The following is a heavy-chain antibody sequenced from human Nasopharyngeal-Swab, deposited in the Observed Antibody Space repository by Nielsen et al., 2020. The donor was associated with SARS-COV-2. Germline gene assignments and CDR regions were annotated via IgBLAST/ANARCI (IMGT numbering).Heavy chain of an antibody. D-gene: IGHD3-16*01. V-gene: IGHV3-74*01. Sequence: WIRQPPGKGLVWVSRINSDGSSTSYADSVKGRFTISRDNSKNTLYLQMNSLRAEDTAVYYCTRHAEGLGYWGQGTLVTVSS. CDR3: TRHAEGLGY. J-gene: IGHJ4*02. CDR2: INSDGSST.